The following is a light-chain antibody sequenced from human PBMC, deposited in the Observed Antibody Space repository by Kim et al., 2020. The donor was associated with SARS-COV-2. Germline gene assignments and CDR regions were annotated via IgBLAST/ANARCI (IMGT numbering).Light chain of an antibody. J-gene: IGKJ5*01. CDR1: QSISIW. V-gene: IGKV1D-16*01. CDR3: QQYNNYPVT. CDR2: AAS. Sequence: ASVGDRVTITCRASQSISIWLAWYQQKPDKAPKSLIYAASSLHSGVPSRFSGSGSGTDFTLTISGLQPEDFGIYYCQQYNNYPVTFGQGTRLEIK.